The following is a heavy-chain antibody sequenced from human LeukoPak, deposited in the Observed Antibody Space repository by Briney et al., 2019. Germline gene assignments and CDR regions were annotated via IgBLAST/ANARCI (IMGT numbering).Heavy chain of an antibody. CDR2: IYYSGGT. V-gene: IGHV4-59*01. Sequence: SETLSLTCTVSGGSISSYYWSWIRQPPGKGLEWIGYIYYSGGTNYNPSLKSRVTISVDTSKNQFSLKLSSVTAADTAVYYCARGNSGYSYPHGFDPWGQGTLVTVSS. D-gene: IGHD5-18*01. J-gene: IGHJ5*02. CDR3: ARGNSGYSYPHGFDP. CDR1: GGSISSYY.